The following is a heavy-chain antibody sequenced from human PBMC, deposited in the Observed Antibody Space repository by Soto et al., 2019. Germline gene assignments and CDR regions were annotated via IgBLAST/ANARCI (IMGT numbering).Heavy chain of an antibody. J-gene: IGHJ5*02. CDR3: ARDPFNGFIAVAGNQYFDP. CDR1: GFTLSYYG. V-gene: IGHV3-30*03. CDR2: LSSDGSDE. Sequence: PGGSLRLSCVTSGFTLSYYGMHWVRQAPGKGLEWVAVLSSDGSDEYYADSVKGRFTISRDNSKKTLYLQMNSLRAEDTAVYYCARDPFNGFIAVAGNQYFDPWGQGTLVTVSS. D-gene: IGHD6-19*01.